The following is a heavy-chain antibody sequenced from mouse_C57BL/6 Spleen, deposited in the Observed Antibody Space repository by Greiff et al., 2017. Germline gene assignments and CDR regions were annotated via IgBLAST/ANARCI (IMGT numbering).Heavy chain of an antibody. CDR1: GFTFSDYG. CDR3: ARRGYGYFDY. V-gene: IGHV5-17*01. D-gene: IGHD2-2*01. Sequence: DVKLVESGAGLVKPGGSLKLSCAASGFTFSDYGMHWVRQAPEQGLEWVAYISSGGSTIYYADTVKGRFTISRDNAKNTLFLQMTRLRSEDTAMXYCARRGYGYFDYWGQGTTLTVSS. CDR2: ISSGGSTI. J-gene: IGHJ2*01.